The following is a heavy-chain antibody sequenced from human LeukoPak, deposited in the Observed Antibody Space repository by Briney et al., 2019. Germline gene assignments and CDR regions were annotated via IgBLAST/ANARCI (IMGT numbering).Heavy chain of an antibody. CDR1: GFTFSSYL. J-gene: IGHJ4*02. Sequence: HPGGSLRLSCAASGFTFSSYLMTWVRQAPGKGLEWVSNINGDGSIENYVDSVRGRFTIFRDNAKDSLYLQMNSLRVEDTAVYYCARDPIVGDTGGGDYWGQGTLVTVSS. CDR3: ARDPIVGDTGGGDY. V-gene: IGHV3-7*01. CDR2: INGDGSIE. D-gene: IGHD1-26*01.